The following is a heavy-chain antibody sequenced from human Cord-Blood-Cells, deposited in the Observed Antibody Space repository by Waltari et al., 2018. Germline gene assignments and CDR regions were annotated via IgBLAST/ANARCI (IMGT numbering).Heavy chain of an antibody. CDR2: IYYSGST. Sequence: QVQLQESGPGLVKPSETLSLTCTVSGGSVSSGSYYWSWIRQPPGKGLEWIGYIYYSGSTNYNPSLKSRVTISVDTSKNQFSLKLSSVTAADTAVYYCVRASTGDSSGYYPPYYFDYWGQGTLVTVSS. J-gene: IGHJ4*02. CDR3: VRASTGDSSGYYPPYYFDY. CDR1: GGSVSSGSYY. V-gene: IGHV4-61*01. D-gene: IGHD3-22*01.